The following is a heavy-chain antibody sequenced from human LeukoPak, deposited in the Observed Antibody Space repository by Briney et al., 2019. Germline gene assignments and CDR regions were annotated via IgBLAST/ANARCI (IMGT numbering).Heavy chain of an antibody. D-gene: IGHD3-9*01. Sequence: AGGSLRLSCAASRFSFGGYAMTWVRQAPGKGLEWVSSITYNGAATYYLDSVKARFTISRDNSRSTLYLQMDSLTAEDTALYYCAKDGLYFDGSTHIYYFDSWGQGTLVAVSS. J-gene: IGHJ4*02. CDR2: ITYNGAAT. CDR1: RFSFGGYA. V-gene: IGHV3-23*01. CDR3: AKDGLYFDGSTHIYYFDS.